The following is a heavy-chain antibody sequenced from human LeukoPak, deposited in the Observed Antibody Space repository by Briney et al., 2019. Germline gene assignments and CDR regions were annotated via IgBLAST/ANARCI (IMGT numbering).Heavy chain of an antibody. V-gene: IGHV4-4*07. Sequence: SETLSLTCTVSGGSTSSYYWSWIRQPAGKGLEWIGRIYTSGSTNYNPSLKSRVTMSVDMSKNQFSLKLSSVTAADTAVYYCARASLNYDSSGYYYPPAFDYWGQGTLVTVSS. D-gene: IGHD3-22*01. CDR1: GGSTSSYY. CDR2: IYTSGST. CDR3: ARASLNYDSSGYYYPPAFDY. J-gene: IGHJ4*02.